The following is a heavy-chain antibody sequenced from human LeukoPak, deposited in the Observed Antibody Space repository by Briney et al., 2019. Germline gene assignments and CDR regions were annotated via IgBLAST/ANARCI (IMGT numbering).Heavy chain of an antibody. J-gene: IGHJ4*02. CDR1: GYSLSGGYY. CDR3: ARKEDYYDSSGYSPFDY. CDR2: IYHSGST. D-gene: IGHD3-22*01. Sequence: PSETLSLTCTVSGYSLSGGYYWGWIRQPPGKGLEWIGSIYHSGSTYYNPSPESRVTISVDTSKNQFSLKLTSVTAADTAVYYCARKEDYYDSSGYSPFDYWGQGTLVTVSS. V-gene: IGHV4-38-2*02.